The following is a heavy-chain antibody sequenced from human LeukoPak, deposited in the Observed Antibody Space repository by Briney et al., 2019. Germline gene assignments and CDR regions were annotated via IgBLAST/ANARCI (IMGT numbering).Heavy chain of an antibody. D-gene: IGHD1-7*01. J-gene: IGHJ4*02. CDR3: AGSEEITGATYPDY. CDR1: GYTFTGYY. CDR2: INPNSGGT. Sequence: ASVKVSCKASGYTFTGYYMHWVRQAPGQGLEWMGWINPNSGGTNYAQKFQGRVTMTRDTSISTAYMELSRLRSDDTAVYYCAGSEEITGATYPDYWGQGTLVTVSS. V-gene: IGHV1-2*02.